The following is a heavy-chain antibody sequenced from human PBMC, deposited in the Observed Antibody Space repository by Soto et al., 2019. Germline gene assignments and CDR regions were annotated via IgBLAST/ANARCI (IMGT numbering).Heavy chain of an antibody. CDR2: TYYRSKWYY. Sequence: SPTLSLTCDITGGSVSSNSAGWSWVRQSPSRGLEWLGRTYYRSKWYYEYAVSVRGRITINPDTSKNQYSLQLNSVTPEDTAVYFFARGEQYRGRTFHYPGPATLLTLSS. CDR3: ARGEQYRGRTFHY. V-gene: IGHV6-1*01. J-gene: IGHJ4*01. CDR1: GGSVSSNSAG. D-gene: IGHD1-26*01.